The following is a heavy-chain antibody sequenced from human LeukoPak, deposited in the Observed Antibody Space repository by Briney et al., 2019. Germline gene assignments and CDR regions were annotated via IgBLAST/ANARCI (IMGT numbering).Heavy chain of an antibody. CDR3: ARGGPYSSSWQGSYFDY. D-gene: IGHD6-13*01. J-gene: IGHJ4*02. CDR1: GFTFSSYR. V-gene: IGHV3-21*01. CDR2: ISSSSSYI. Sequence: PGGSLRLSCAASGFTFSSYRMNWVRQAPGKGLEWVSSISSSSSYIYYADSVKGRFTISRDNAKNSLYLQMNSLRAEDTAVYYCARGGPYSSSWQGSYFDYWGQGTLVTVSS.